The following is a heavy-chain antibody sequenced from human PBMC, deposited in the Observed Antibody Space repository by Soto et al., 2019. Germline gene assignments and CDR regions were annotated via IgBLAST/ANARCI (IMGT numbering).Heavy chain of an antibody. CDR1: GFTFSSYD. V-gene: IGHV3-23*01. J-gene: IGHJ4*02. CDR3: AKDLLDY. Sequence: PGGALRLSGAASGFTFSSYDMSGGRQAPGKGREWGSGISGSGGSTYYAASVKGRFTISRHNSKNTLYLQMNSLRAEDTAVYYCAKDLLDYWGQGTLVTVSS. D-gene: IGHD3-3*01. CDR2: ISGSGGST.